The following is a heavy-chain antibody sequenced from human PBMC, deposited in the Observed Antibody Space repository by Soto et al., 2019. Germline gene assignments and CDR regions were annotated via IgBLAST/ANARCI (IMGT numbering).Heavy chain of an antibody. V-gene: IGHV4-61*01. J-gene: IGHJ3*02. CDR1: GGSVSGGSYY. D-gene: IGHD2-15*01. CDR3: ARGSVARFAFDI. CDR2: IYYTGST. Sequence: SETLSLTCTVSGGSVSGGSYYWSWIRQPPGKGLEWITYIYYTGSTNFNPSLKSRVTISLDTSKNQFSLKLSSVTAADTAVYYCARGSVARFAFDIWGQGTMVTVSS.